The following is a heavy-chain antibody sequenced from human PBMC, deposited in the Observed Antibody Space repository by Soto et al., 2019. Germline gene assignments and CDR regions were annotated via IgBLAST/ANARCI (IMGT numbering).Heavy chain of an antibody. CDR1: GGSFSGYH. Sequence: SETLSLTCAVYGGSFSGYHWSWIRQSPGKGLEWIGEINHAGGTKNNPSLKSRVTISVDTSKNQFSLKMTSLTAADTAVYYCARGHRVEPSRSGKYYFYSYGLDVWGQGTRVTVSS. V-gene: IGHV4-34*01. CDR2: INHAGGT. CDR3: ARGHRVEPSRSGKYYFYSYGLDV. D-gene: IGHD3-3*01. J-gene: IGHJ6*02.